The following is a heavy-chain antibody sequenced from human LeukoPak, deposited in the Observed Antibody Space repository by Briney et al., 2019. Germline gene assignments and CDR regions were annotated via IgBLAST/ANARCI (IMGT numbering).Heavy chain of an antibody. CDR2: INHSGST. V-gene: IGHV4-34*08. J-gene: IGHJ3*02. D-gene: IGHD3-16*01. CDR3: ATPGAYSADAFDI. CDR1: GFTFSSYA. Sequence: PGGSLRLSCAASGFTFSSYAMSWVRQPPGKGLEWIGEINHSGSTNYNPSLKSRVTISVDTSKNQFSLKLSSVTAADTAVYYCATPGAYSADAFDIWGQGTMVTVSS.